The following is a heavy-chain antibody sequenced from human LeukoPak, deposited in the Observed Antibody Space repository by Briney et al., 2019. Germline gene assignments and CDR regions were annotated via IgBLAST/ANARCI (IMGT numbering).Heavy chain of an antibody. D-gene: IGHD6-13*01. J-gene: IGHJ5*02. CDR2: IFQRGYS. CDR1: GYSISSGYY. Sequence: SETLSLTCAVSGYSISSGYYWGWLRQPPGKALQWIGSIFQRGYSYYNPSLKSRVTISVDTSKTQFSLKLSSVTAADTAVYYCVGDKEATGNGRPNWFDPWGQGTLVTVSS. CDR3: VGDKEATGNGRPNWFDP. V-gene: IGHV4-38-2*01.